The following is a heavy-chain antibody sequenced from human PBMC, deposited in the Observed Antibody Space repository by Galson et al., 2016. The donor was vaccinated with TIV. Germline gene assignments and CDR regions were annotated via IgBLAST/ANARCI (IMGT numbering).Heavy chain of an antibody. CDR3: VHLPNMFYYGMDV. D-gene: IGHD3-10*02. CDR1: GFSLITNGVG. V-gene: IGHV2-5*02. CDR2: IYWDDDE. J-gene: IGHJ6*02. Sequence: PALVKPTQTLTLTCTFSGFSLITNGVGVGWVRQPPGKALEWLAHIYWDDDERYSPSLKSTLTITKDTSKNQVVLRMTNMDPMDTATYYCVHLPNMFYYGMDVWGQGTTVTVSS.